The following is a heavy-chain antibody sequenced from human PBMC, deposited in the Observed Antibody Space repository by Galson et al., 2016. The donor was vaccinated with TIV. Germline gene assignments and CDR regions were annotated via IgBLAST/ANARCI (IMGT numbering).Heavy chain of an antibody. CDR1: EFTFNSYY. D-gene: IGHD3-10*01. CDR3: AKGRGSMFDY. V-gene: IGHV3-74*01. CDR2: IRNDGTNT. J-gene: IGHJ4*02. Sequence: SLRLSCAVSEFTFNSYYIHWVRQAPGKGLVWVSRIRNDGTNTGHADSVKGRFTISRDNAKETVDLQMTSLRADDTAVYYCAKGRGSMFDYWGQGTVVTVSS.